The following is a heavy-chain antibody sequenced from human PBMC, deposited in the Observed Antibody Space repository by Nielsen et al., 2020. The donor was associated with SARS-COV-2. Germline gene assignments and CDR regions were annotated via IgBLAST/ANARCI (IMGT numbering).Heavy chain of an antibody. V-gene: IGHV3-20*04. Sequence: GESLKISCAASGFTFDDYGMNWVRQAPGKGLEWVSGINWNGGSTGYADSVKGRFTISRDNAKNSLYLQMNSLRAEDTAVYYCARDRTYGDYEVGDYWGQGTLVTVSS. J-gene: IGHJ4*02. CDR3: ARDRTYGDYEVGDY. CDR2: INWNGGST. CDR1: GFTFDDYG. D-gene: IGHD4-17*01.